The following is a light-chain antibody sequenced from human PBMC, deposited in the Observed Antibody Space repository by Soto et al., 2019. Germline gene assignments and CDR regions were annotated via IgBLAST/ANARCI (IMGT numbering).Light chain of an antibody. CDR1: QSVTNY. CDR2: DAS. CDR3: QQNAGSPVT. V-gene: IGKV3-11*01. Sequence: EIFLTKSRDTLSLSTGETATLTCRASQSVTNYIAWYQQRPGQAPRLLIYDASNRATGIPDRISGSGSGTDFTLTISRLEPEDFAVYYCQQNAGSPVTFGQGTRLEI. J-gene: IGKJ5*01.